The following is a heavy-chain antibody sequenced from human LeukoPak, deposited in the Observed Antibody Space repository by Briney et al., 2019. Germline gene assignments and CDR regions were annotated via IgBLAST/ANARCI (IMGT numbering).Heavy chain of an antibody. V-gene: IGHV3-53*01. CDR1: GFIVSSNY. Sequence: PGGSLRLSCAASGFIVSSNYMSWVRQAPGKGLEWVSVIYSGGSTYYADSVKGRFTISRDNSKNTLYLQMNSLRAEDTAVYYCARTLLWFGEPAYFDYWGQGTLVTVSS. CDR2: IYSGGST. J-gene: IGHJ4*02. D-gene: IGHD3-10*01. CDR3: ARTLLWFGEPAYFDY.